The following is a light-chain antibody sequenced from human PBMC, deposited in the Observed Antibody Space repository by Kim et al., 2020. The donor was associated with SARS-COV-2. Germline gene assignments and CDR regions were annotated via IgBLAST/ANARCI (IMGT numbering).Light chain of an antibody. CDR3: GTWDSSLSAVV. V-gene: IGLV1-51*01. Sequence: GQKVTISGSGSSSNIGNNYVSWYQQLPGTAPKFLIYDNNKRPSGIPDRFSGSKSGTSATLGITGLQTGDEADYYCGTWDSSLSAVVLGGGTQLTVL. CDR2: DNN. CDR1: SSNIGNNY. J-gene: IGLJ2*01.